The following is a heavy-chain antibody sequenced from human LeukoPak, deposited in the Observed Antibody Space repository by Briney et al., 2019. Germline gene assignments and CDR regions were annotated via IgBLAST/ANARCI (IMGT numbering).Heavy chain of an antibody. V-gene: IGHV4-30-2*01. CDR3: ARHRRVGATTPFDY. CDR1: GGSISSGGYY. J-gene: IGHJ4*02. D-gene: IGHD1-26*01. Sequence: PSQTLSLTCTVSGGSISSGGYYWSWIRQPPGKGLEWIGYIYHSGSTYYNPSLKSRVTISVDRSKNQFSLKLSSVTAADTAVYYCARHRRVGATTPFDYWGQGTLVTVSS. CDR2: IYHSGST.